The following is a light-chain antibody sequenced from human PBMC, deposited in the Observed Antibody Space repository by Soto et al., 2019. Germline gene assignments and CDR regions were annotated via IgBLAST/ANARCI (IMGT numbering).Light chain of an antibody. CDR1: QSISTY. J-gene: IGKJ4*01. CDR2: SAS. Sequence: DIQLTQSPSSLSASVGDRVTITCRASQSISTYLNWYQQKPGKAPKLLIYSASNLHSGVPSRFSDTGSGTDFTLTIGTLQPEDFATYYCQQSYSAPQLTFGGGTEVDFK. V-gene: IGKV1-39*01. CDR3: QQSYSAPQLT.